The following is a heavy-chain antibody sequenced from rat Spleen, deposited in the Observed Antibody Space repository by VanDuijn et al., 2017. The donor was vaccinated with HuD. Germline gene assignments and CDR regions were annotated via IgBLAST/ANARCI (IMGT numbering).Heavy chain of an antibody. CDR2: ISYYGSST. D-gene: IGHD1-9*01. J-gene: IGHJ2*01. CDR3: ARHTTGIRLYYFDY. Sequence: EVQLVESGGGVVQPGRSLKLSCATSGFTFSDFYMAWVRQAPTQGLEWVATISYYGSSTYYRDSVKGRFTIARDNAKSTLYLQMDSLRSEDTATYYCARHTTGIRLYYFDYWGQGVMVTVSS. V-gene: IGHV5-7*01. CDR1: GFTFSDFY.